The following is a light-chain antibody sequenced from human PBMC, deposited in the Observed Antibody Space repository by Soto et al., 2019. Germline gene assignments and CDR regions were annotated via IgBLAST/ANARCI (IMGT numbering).Light chain of an antibody. CDR2: TDT. J-gene: IGLJ3*02. V-gene: IGLV1-47*02. Sequence: QSVLTQPPSASGTPGQRVTISCSGSSSNIGNNYVYWYHQLPGTAPKLLIYTDTQRPSGVPDRFSGSKSGTSASLAISGLRSEDAADYYCAAWDGSLSGWVFGGGTKSPS. CDR1: SSNIGNNY. CDR3: AAWDGSLSGWV.